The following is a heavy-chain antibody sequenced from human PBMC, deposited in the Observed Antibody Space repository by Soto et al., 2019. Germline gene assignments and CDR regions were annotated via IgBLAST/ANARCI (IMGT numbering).Heavy chain of an antibody. J-gene: IGHJ4*02. CDR3: VTPSGWYPDS. D-gene: IGHD6-19*01. V-gene: IGHV3-30*03. Sequence: GGSLRLSCVVSGFTFSDYGMHWVRQAPGKGLEWVAVISPDGKNQYYPDSLRGRFTISRDDSKSTLYLQLNSLRAEDTAVYYCVTPSGWYPDSWGQGTQVTVSS. CDR2: ISPDGKNQ. CDR1: GFTFSDYG.